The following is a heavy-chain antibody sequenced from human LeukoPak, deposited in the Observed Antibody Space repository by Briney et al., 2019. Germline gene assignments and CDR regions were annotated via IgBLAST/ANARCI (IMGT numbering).Heavy chain of an antibody. V-gene: IGHV3-30*18. CDR2: ISYDGSNK. CDR1: GFTFSSYG. Sequence: GGSLRLSCAASGFTFSSYGMHWVRQAPGKGLEWVAVISYDGSNKYYADSVKGRFTISRDNSKNTLYLQMNSLRAEDTAVYYCAKXSXXEWLVLDYWGQGTLVTVSS. D-gene: IGHD6-19*01. J-gene: IGHJ4*02. CDR3: AKXSXXEWLVLDY.